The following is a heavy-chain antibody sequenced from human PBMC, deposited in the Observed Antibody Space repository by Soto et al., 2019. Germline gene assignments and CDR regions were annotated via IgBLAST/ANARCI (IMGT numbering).Heavy chain of an antibody. CDR3: TTNGGHSWPPI. V-gene: IGHV3-15*07. Sequence: EVQLVESGGDLVKPGGSLRLSCAASGFTFTNAWMNWVRQAPGRGLEWVGRIKPKTEGGIPDYAAPVKGRFTISRDDSKNTLYLQINSLKTEDTAVYFCTTNGGHSWPPIWGQGTLVTVSS. CDR2: IKPKTEGGIP. CDR1: GFTFTNAW. D-gene: IGHD2-21*02. J-gene: IGHJ4*02.